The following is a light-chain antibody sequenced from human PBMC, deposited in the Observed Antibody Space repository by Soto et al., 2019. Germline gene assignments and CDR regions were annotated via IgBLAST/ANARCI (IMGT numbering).Light chain of an antibody. CDR1: SSNIGSNY. CDR3: AAWDDSLSVVV. V-gene: IGLV1-47*01. J-gene: IGLJ2*01. CDR2: RNN. Sequence: QAVVTQPPSASGTPGQRVTISCSGSSSNIGSNYVYWYQQLPGTSPKLLIYRNNQRPSGVPDRFSGSKSGTSDSLAISGLRSEDEADYYCAAWDDSLSVVVFGGGTKLTVL.